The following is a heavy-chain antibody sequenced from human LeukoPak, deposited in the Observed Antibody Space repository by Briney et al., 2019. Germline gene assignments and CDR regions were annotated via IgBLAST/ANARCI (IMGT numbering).Heavy chain of an antibody. CDR3: AKGYCSSTSCYLVHSFDY. Sequence: PGGSLRLSCAASGFTVSSNYMSWVRQAPGKGLEWVSVIYSGGSTYYADSVMGRFTISRDNSKNTLYLQMNSLRAEDTAVYYCAKGYCSSTSCYLVHSFDYWGQGTLVTVSS. CDR2: IYSGGST. D-gene: IGHD2-2*01. J-gene: IGHJ4*02. CDR1: GFTVSSNY. V-gene: IGHV3-53*01.